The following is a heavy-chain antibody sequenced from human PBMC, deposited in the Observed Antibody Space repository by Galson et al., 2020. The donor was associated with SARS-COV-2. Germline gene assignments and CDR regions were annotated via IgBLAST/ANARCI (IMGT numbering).Heavy chain of an antibody. V-gene: IGHV1-69*13. CDR2: IIPIFGTA. CDR3: ARVGWATIPHYYYYMDV. Sequence: SVKVSCKASGGTFSSYAISWVRQAPGQGLEWMGGIIPIFGTANYAQKFQGRVTITADESTSTAYMELSSLRSEDTAVYYCARVGWATIPHYYYYMDVWGQGTMVTVSS. D-gene: IGHD5-12*01. J-gene: IGHJ6*03. CDR1: GGTFSSYA.